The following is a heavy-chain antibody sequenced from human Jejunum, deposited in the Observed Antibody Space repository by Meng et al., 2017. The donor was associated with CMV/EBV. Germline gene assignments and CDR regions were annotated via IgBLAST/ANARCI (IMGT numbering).Heavy chain of an antibody. CDR2: ININTGNP. Sequence: QLGKSGFELKKPGDSVKVSCQAAGYTFTSSSMNWVRHAPGQGLEWMGWININTGNPTYAQGFTGRFVFSLDTSVSTAYLQIDSLKADDTAVYYCARGNGWRFDYWGQGTLVTVSS. V-gene: IGHV7-4-1*01. D-gene: IGHD6-19*01. CDR3: ARGNGWRFDY. CDR1: GYTFTSSS. J-gene: IGHJ4*02.